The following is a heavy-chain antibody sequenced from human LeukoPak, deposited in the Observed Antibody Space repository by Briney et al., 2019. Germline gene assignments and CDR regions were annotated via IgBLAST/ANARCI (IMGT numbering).Heavy chain of an antibody. D-gene: IGHD6-13*01. J-gene: IGHJ5*02. CDR1: GGSISSGGYY. V-gene: IGHV4-31*03. CDR3: ARESRIAAAGTGWFDP. Sequence: PSETLSPTCTVSGGSISSGGYYWSWIRQHPGKGLEWIGYIYYSGSTYYNPSLKSRVTISVDTSKNQFSLKLSSVTAADTAVYYCARESRIAAAGTGWFDPWGQGTLVTVSS. CDR2: IYYSGST.